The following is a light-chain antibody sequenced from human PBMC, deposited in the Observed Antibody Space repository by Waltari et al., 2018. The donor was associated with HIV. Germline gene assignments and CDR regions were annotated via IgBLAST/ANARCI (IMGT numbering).Light chain of an antibody. CDR3: HVWDRSSDHHV. Sequence: SYVLTQPPSVSVAPGQTARITCGGNKIGSKSVHWYQQKAGQAPVLVVYNGSDRHSGIPERFSGSRSGNTATLTISRVEAGDEADYYCHVWDRSSDHHVFGTGTKVTVL. CDR1: KIGSKS. CDR2: NGS. J-gene: IGLJ1*01. V-gene: IGLV3-21*02.